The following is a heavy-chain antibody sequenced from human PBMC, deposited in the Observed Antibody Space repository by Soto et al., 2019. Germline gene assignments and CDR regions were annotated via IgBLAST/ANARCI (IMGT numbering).Heavy chain of an antibody. J-gene: IGHJ4*02. D-gene: IGHD6-25*01. CDR3: ARRKERSGPHYFDY. Sequence: ASVKVSCKASGYTFTSYGISWVRQAPGQGLEWMGWISAYNGDTNYAQKLQGRVTMTTDTSTSTAYMELRSLRSDDTAVYYCARRKERSGPHYFDYWGQGSQVTVSS. V-gene: IGHV1-18*04. CDR1: GYTFTSYG. CDR2: ISAYNGDT.